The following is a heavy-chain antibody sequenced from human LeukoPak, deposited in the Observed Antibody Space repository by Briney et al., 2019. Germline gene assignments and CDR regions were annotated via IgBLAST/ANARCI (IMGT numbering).Heavy chain of an antibody. V-gene: IGHV4-59*01. D-gene: IGHD6-19*01. Sequence: PSETLSLTCTVSGGSISSYYWSWIRQPPGKGLEWIGYSYYSGSTNYNPSLKSRATISVDTSKNQFSLKLSSVTAADTAVYYCARVSIAVAGTLVYYYYYMDVWGKGTTVTVSS. CDR1: GGSISSYY. CDR2: SYYSGST. J-gene: IGHJ6*03. CDR3: ARVSIAVAGTLVYYYYYMDV.